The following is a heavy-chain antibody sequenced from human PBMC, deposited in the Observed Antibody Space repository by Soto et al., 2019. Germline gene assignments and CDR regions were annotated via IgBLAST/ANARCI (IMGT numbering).Heavy chain of an antibody. D-gene: IGHD3-10*01. Sequence: GACVKVSCTASGDNFVSCDINWERQATGQGLEWMGWMNPNSGNTGYAQKFQGRVTMTRNTSISTAYMELSSLRSEDTAVYYGARAFGSGSYSRYYYYGLDVWGQGPTVTVSS. CDR2: MNPNSGNT. CDR1: GDNFVSCD. CDR3: ARAFGSGSYSRYYYYGLDV. J-gene: IGHJ6*02. V-gene: IGHV1-8*01.